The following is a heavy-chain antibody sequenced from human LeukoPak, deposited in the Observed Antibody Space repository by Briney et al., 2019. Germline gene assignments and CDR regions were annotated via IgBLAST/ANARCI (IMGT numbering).Heavy chain of an antibody. V-gene: IGHV1-69*13. CDR3: ASQTEKAHGSGSWGCVY. J-gene: IGHJ4*02. D-gene: IGHD3-10*01. CDR2: IIPIFGTA. Sequence: SVKVSCKASGGTFSSYAISWVRQAPGQGLEWMGGIIPIFGTANYAQKFQGRVTITADESTSTAYRELSSLRSEDTAVYYCASQTEKAHGSGSWGCVYWGQGTLVTVSS. CDR1: GGTFSSYA.